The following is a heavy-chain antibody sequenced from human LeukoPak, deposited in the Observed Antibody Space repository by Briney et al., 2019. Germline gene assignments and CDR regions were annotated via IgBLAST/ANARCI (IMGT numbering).Heavy chain of an antibody. V-gene: IGHV4-59*12. Sequence: ASETLSLTCTVSGGSISSYYWSWIRQPPGKGLEWIGYIYYSGSTNYNPSLKSRVTISVDTSKNQFSLKLSSVTAADTAVYYCAREAEKATVTIFDYWGQGTLVTVSS. CDR3: AREAEKATVTIFDY. CDR2: IYYSGST. J-gene: IGHJ4*02. D-gene: IGHD4-4*01. CDR1: GGSISSYY.